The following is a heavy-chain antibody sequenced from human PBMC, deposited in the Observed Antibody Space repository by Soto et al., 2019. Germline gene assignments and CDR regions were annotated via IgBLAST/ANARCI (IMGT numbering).Heavy chain of an antibody. J-gene: IGHJ6*04. Sequence: SETLSLTCTASGDSIRGDYWSWIRQPPGKRLEWIAYISYSGSTNYNPSLKSRVTISIDTSRNQFSLSLSSVTAADTAVYYCARLNGYGISTNCHAYYGMAVWGKGTTVTVPS. CDR2: ISYSGST. V-gene: IGHV4-59*08. D-gene: IGHD2-2*03. CDR3: ARLNGYGISTNCHAYYGMAV. CDR1: GDSIRGDY.